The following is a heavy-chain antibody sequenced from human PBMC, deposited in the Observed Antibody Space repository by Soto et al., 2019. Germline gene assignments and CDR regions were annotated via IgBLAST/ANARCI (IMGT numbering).Heavy chain of an antibody. D-gene: IGHD6-13*01. CDR1: GGSISSGGYY. CDR3: ARAIKIAAAGASRFDP. V-gene: IGHV4-31*03. J-gene: IGHJ5*02. Sequence: LSLTCTVSGGSISSGGYYWSWIRQHPGKGLEWIGYIYYSGSTYYNPSLKSRVTISVDTSKNQFSLKLSSVTAADTAVYYCARAIKIAAAGASRFDPWGQGTLVTVSS. CDR2: IYYSGST.